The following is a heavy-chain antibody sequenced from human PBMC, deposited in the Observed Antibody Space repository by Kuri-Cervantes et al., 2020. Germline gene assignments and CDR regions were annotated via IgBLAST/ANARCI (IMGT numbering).Heavy chain of an antibody. CDR3: ARGIPAAPRSALDP. CDR2: IYSGGST. Sequence: SETLSLTCTVSGGSISGSCFSWMRQPPGKGLEWIGYIYSGGSTNHNPSLKSRVTISIDTSKNQFSLNLYSVTAEDTAVYYCARGIPAAPRSALDPWGQGTLVTDSS. CDR1: GGSISGSC. D-gene: IGHD2-2*01. V-gene: IGHV4-59*01. J-gene: IGHJ5*02.